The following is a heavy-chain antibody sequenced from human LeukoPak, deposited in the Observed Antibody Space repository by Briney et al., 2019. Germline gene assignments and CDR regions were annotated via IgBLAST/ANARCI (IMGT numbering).Heavy chain of an antibody. CDR3: ARSAVGYFY. J-gene: IGHJ4*02. CDR1: GGSISSYY. V-gene: IGHV4-59*08. D-gene: IGHD3-22*01. CDR2: IYYSGST. Sequence: SETLSLTCTVSGGSISSYYWSWIRQPPGKGLEWIGYIYYSGSTNYNPSLKSRVTISVDTSKNQFPLKLSSVTAADTAVYYCARSAVGYFYWGQGTLVTVSS.